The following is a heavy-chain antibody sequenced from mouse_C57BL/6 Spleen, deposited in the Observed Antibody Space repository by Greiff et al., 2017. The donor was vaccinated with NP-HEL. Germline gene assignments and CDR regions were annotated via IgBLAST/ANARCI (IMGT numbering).Heavy chain of an antibody. CDR2: IYPRDGST. J-gene: IGHJ2*01. CDR3: ASLYSNYFYYFDY. CDR1: GYTFTSYD. D-gene: IGHD2-5*01. Sequence: QVQLQQPGAELVKPGASVKLSCKASGYTFTSYDINWVKQRPGQGLEWIGWIYPRDGSTKYNEKFKGKATLTVDTSSSTAYMELHSLTSEDSAVYFCASLYSNYFYYFDYWGQGTTLTVSS. V-gene: IGHV1-85*01.